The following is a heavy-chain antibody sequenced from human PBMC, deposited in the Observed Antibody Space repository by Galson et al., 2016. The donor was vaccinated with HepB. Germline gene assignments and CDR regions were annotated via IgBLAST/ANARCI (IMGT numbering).Heavy chain of an antibody. Sequence: SLRLSCAASGFIVSDNCMAWVRQAPGKGLEWISTIYAGGGTYYADFLKGRFTISRDNSKNTLYLQMYSLRAEDTALYYCAREGPSGSYYFWGQGTLVTVSS. V-gene: IGHV3-66*01. J-gene: IGHJ4*02. CDR3: AREGPSGSYYF. CDR1: GFIVSDNC. CDR2: IYAGGGT. D-gene: IGHD1-26*01.